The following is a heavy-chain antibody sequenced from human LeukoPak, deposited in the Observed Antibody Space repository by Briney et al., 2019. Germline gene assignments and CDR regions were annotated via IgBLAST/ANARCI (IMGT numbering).Heavy chain of an antibody. V-gene: IGHV4-39*01. CDR2: IYNNGDT. D-gene: IGHD5-24*01. J-gene: IGHJ3*01. CDR1: GGPITSSAYC. CDR3: TSRGFRLPLDAFDV. Sequence: SETLSLTCTVSGGPITSSAYCWVWVRQSPGRGLEWFGSIYNNGDTYYNPYFESRVTIAIETSKNQFSLKMTSVTAAQAAAFYCTSRGFRLPLDAFDVWGQGTRVAVSS.